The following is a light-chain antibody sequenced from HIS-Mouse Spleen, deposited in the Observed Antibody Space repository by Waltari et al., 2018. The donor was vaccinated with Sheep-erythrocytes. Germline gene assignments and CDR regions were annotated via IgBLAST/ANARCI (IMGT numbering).Light chain of an antibody. J-gene: IGLJ2*01. CDR3: QAWDSSTAV. CDR1: KLGDKY. V-gene: IGLV3-1*01. CDR2: QDS. Sequence: SYELTQPPSVSVSPGQTASITCSGAKLGDKYACWYQQKPGQSPGLVIYQDSKRPSGIPERFYGSNSGNTATLTISGTQAMDEADYYCQAWDSSTAVFGGGTKLTVL.